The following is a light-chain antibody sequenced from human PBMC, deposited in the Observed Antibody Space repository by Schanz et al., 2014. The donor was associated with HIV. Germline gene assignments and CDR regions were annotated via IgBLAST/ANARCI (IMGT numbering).Light chain of an antibody. J-gene: IGLJ1*01. V-gene: IGLV2-14*01. CDR1: SSDVGGYNY. CDR2: EAN. Sequence: QSALTQPASVSGSPGQSITISCTGTSSDVGGYNYVSWYQQHPGKAPKLMIYEANKRPSGVSNRFSGSQSGNSASLTISGLQAEDEADYYCCSYTSSSTLGVFGTGTKVTVL. CDR3: CSYTSSSTLGV.